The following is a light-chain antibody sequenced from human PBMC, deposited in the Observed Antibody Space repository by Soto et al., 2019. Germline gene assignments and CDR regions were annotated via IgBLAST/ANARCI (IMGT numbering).Light chain of an antibody. CDR1: SSDVGGYNY. CDR2: DVS. V-gene: IGLV2-11*01. Sequence: QSALTQPRSVSGSPGQSVTISCTGTSSDVGGYNYVSWYQQHTGKAPKVMIYDVSERPSGVPDRFSGSKSGNTASLTISGLQAEDEADYYCCSYAGSPRYVLGTGTKVTVL. CDR3: CSYAGSPRYV. J-gene: IGLJ1*01.